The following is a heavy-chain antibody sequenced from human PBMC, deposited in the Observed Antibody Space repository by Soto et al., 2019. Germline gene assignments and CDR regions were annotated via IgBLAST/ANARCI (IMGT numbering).Heavy chain of an antibody. CDR3: AKDSPWGYYYGSSGFDY. CDR1: RFTFSSYA. J-gene: IGHJ4*02. CDR2: ISGSGGST. Sequence: GSLRLSCAASRFTFSSYAMCWVRQAPGKGLEWVSVISGSGGSTYYADSVKGRFTISRDNSKNTLYLQMNSLRAEDTAVYYCAKDSPWGYYYGSSGFDYWGQGSLVTVSS. D-gene: IGHD3-22*01. V-gene: IGHV3-23*01.